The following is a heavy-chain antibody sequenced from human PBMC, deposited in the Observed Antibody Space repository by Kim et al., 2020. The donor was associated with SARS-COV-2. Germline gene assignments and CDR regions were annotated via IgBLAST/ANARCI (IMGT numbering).Heavy chain of an antibody. CDR2: IYYSGRP. Sequence: SETLSLTCTVSGGSISSGGYYWSWIRQHPGKGLEWIGYIYYSGRPHYNLPLKSRVTISVDTSKNQLSLILSSVTAADTAVYYCARDEMGVTIFGAKDPGGMDVWGQGTTVTVSS. V-gene: IGHV4-31*03. D-gene: IGHD3-3*01. CDR3: ARDEMGVTIFGAKDPGGMDV. J-gene: IGHJ6*02. CDR1: GGSISSGGYY.